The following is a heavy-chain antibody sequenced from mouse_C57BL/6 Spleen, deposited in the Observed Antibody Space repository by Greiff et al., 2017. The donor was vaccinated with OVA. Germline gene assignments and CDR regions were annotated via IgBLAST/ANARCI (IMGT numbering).Heavy chain of an antibody. CDR3: ARGEPDVSRGDWYFDV. CDR1: GYTFTSYW. J-gene: IGHJ1*03. D-gene: IGHD1-1*01. Sequence: VQLQRSGAELVKPGASVKLSCKASGYTFTSYWMHWVKQRPGQGLEWIGMIHPNSGSTNYNEKFKSKATLTVDKSSSTAYMQLSSLTSEDSAVYYCARGEPDVSRGDWYFDVWGTGTTVTVSS. CDR2: IHPNSGST. V-gene: IGHV1-64*01.